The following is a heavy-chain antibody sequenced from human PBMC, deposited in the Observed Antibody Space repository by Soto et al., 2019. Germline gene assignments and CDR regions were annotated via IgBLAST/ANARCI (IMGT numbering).Heavy chain of an antibody. V-gene: IGHV4-59*08. CDR3: ANILLVLRYFDWLEPRGHFDY. CDR1: GDSLISYY. J-gene: IGHJ4*02. Sequence: SETLSLTCTVSGDSLISYYWSWIRQPPGKGLEWIGYIYYSGSTKYNPSLKSRVTISLDMSKNQFSLKMTSVTAADTAVYYCANILLVLRYFDWLEPRGHFDYWGQGTLVTVS. D-gene: IGHD3-9*01. CDR2: IYYSGST.